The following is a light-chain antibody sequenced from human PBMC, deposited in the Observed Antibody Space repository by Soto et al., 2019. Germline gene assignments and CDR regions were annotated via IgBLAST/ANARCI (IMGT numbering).Light chain of an antibody. CDR3: QAWDSSTAVV. V-gene: IGLV3-1*01. CDR2: QDS. J-gene: IGLJ2*01. CDR1: KLGDKY. Sequence: SYELTQPPSVSVSPGQTASITCSGDKLGDKYACWYQQKPGQSPVLVIYQDSKRPSGIPERSSGSNSGNTATLTISGTQAMDEADYYCQAWDSSTAVVFGPGTKVTVL.